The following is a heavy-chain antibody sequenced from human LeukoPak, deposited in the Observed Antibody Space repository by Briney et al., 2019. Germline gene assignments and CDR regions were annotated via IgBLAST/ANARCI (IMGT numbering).Heavy chain of an antibody. CDR3: ARERVGATLDY. Sequence: SETLSLTCTVSGYSISNGYYWGWIRQPPGKGLEWIGSIYHSGSIYYNPSLKSRVTISVDRSKNQFSLKLSSVTAADTAVYYCARERVGATLDYWGQGTLATVSS. CDR1: GYSISNGYY. CDR2: IYHSGSI. D-gene: IGHD1-26*01. V-gene: IGHV4-38-2*02. J-gene: IGHJ4*02.